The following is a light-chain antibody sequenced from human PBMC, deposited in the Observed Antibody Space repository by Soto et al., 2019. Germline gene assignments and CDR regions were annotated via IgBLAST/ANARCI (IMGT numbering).Light chain of an antibody. CDR1: ERLSSVY. CDR3: QHYANWPLT. V-gene: IGKV3-15*01. J-gene: IGKJ4*01. CDR2: GAS. Sequence: EIVLTQSPGTLSLSPGERATLSCRASERLSSVYLAWYQQRPGQPPRLLIYGASNRATGVPARFSGSGSGTDFTLTINSLQSEDFAVYYCQHYANWPLTFGGGTKVESK.